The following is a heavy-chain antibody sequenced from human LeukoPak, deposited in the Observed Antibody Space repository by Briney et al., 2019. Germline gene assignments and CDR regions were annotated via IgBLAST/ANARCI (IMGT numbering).Heavy chain of an antibody. CDR1: GFSVRSSY. V-gene: IGHV3-53*01. CDR2: IYSGGSA. CDR3: AKAGGLSSGFWDS. J-gene: IGHJ4*02. Sequence: GGSLRLSCAASGFSVRSSYMSRVRQAPGKGLDWVSVIYSGGSAYYADSVKGRFTISRDNSQNMVYLQMNSLRVDDTAVYYCAKAGGLSSGFWDSWGQGTLVTVSS. D-gene: IGHD6-19*01.